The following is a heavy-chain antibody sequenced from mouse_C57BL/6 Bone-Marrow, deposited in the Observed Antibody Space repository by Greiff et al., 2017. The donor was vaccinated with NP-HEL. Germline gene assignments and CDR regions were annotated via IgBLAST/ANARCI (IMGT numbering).Heavy chain of an antibody. J-gene: IGHJ2*01. CDR2: INYDGSST. D-gene: IGHD3-2*02. V-gene: IGHV5-16*01. Sequence: DVHLVESEGGLVQPGSSMKLSCTASGFTFSDYYMAWVRQVPEKGLEWVANINYDGSSTYYLDSLKSRFIISRDNAKNILYLQMSSLKSEDTATYYCARDPAQAPFDYWGQGTTLTVSS. CDR3: ARDPAQAPFDY. CDR1: GFTFSDYY.